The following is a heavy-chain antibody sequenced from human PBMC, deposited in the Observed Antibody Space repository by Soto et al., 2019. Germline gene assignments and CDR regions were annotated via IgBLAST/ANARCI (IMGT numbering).Heavy chain of an antibody. CDR1: GFSLSPYW. J-gene: IGHJ4*02. CDR2: LSSDGFGA. D-gene: IGHD3-16*01. V-gene: IGHV3-74*03. CDR3: ARDLGGPHY. Sequence: EVHLEESGGGSVQPGGSLRLSCAASGFSLSPYWMHWVRQAPGRGLEWVSRLSSDGFGAAYADSVKGRVFISRDNARNTLFTQMNSLRAYDSAVYYCARDLGGPHYWVRGTTVTLSS.